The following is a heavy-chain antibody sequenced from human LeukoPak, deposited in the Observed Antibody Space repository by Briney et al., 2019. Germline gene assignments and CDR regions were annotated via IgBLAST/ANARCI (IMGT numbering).Heavy chain of an antibody. J-gene: IGHJ2*01. Sequence: SETLSLTCTVSGGSISSYYWSWIRQPPGKGLEWIGYIYYSGSTNYNPSLKSRDTISVDTSKNQFSLKLSSVTAADTAVYYCARDTKEYCGGDCYSYWYFDLWGRGTLVTVSS. CDR2: IYYSGST. D-gene: IGHD2-21*02. CDR1: GGSISSYY. V-gene: IGHV4-59*01. CDR3: ARDTKEYCGGDCYSYWYFDL.